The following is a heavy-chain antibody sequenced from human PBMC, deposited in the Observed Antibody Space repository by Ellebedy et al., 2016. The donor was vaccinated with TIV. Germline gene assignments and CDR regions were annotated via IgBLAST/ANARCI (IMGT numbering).Heavy chain of an antibody. CDR3: ARRQLYMSDY. J-gene: IGHJ4*02. CDR1: GYIITNYD. CDR2: MNPNSGNT. V-gene: IGHV1-8*01. Sequence: AASVKVSYKASGYIITNYDINWVRQAPGQGLEWMGWMNPNSGNTGYAQKFQGRVTMTRNTSISTAYMELNSLRSEDTAVYFCARRQLYMSDYWGQGTLVTVSS. D-gene: IGHD1-1*01.